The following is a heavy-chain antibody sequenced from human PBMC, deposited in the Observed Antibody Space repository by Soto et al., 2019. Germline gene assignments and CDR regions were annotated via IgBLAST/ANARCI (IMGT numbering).Heavy chain of an antibody. J-gene: IGHJ6*02. CDR1: GFTFSSYS. Sequence: VGSLRLSCAASGFTFSSYSRNWVRQAPGKGLEWVSSISSSSSYIYYADSVKGRFTISRDNAKNSLYLKMNSLRAEDTAVYYCARDLRAGTNAYYYYYGMDVWGQGTTVTVSS. CDR3: ARDLRAGTNAYYYYYGMDV. V-gene: IGHV3-21*01. D-gene: IGHD1-1*01. CDR2: ISSSSSYI.